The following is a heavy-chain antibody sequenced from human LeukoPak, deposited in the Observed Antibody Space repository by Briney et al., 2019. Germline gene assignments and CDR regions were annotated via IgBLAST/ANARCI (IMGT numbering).Heavy chain of an antibody. J-gene: IGHJ6*03. CDR1: GFTFSDYY. D-gene: IGHD3-10*01. Sequence: PGGSLRLSCAASGFTFSDYYMSWLRQAPGKGLEWVSYISSSGSTIYYADSVKGRFTISRDNAKNSLYLQMHSLRAEDTAVYYCARLVYGSGSYYYYYMDVWGKGTTVTVSS. CDR2: ISSSGSTI. V-gene: IGHV3-11*01. CDR3: ARLVYGSGSYYYYYMDV.